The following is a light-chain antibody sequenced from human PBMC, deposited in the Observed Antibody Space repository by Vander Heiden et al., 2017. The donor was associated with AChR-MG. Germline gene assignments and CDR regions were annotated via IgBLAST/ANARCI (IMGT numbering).Light chain of an antibody. CDR2: DAS. CDR3: QQYDNLPLLFT. J-gene: IGKJ3*01. CDR1: KDMSNY. Sequence: DIQMTQFCSSLSATGGGGVTINCQAGKDMSNYLIWEQQKTGKAPKLLFYDASKLATTVPSRFSGSGSGTNFTFTISSLQPEDIATYYCQQYDNLPLLFTFGPGTKVDIK. V-gene: IGKV1-33*01.